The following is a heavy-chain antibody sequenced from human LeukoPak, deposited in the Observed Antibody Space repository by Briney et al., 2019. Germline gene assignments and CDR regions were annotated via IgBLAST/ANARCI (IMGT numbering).Heavy chain of an antibody. CDR3: AKTNDFWSGYYQWGLRWFDP. J-gene: IGHJ5*02. Sequence: GESLRLSCAASGFTFTSYAMNWVRQAPGKGLEWISSISASGGSTYYADSVKGRFTISISRDNSNYTLYLQMNSLRAEDTAVYYCAKTNDFWSGYYQWGLRWFDPWGQGTLVTVSS. CDR1: GFTFTSYA. V-gene: IGHV3-23*01. D-gene: IGHD3-3*01. CDR2: ISASGGST.